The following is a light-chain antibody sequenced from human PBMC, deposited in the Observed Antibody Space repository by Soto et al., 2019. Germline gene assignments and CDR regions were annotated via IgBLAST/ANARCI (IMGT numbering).Light chain of an antibody. CDR3: AAWDDSLGGAV. V-gene: IGLV1-47*01. Sequence: QSVLTQPPSASGTPGQRVTISCSGSSSNIGSNYVYWYQQLPGTAPKLLIYRNNQRPSGVPDRFSGSKSGTSASLAISGLRSEDEADYYCAAWDDSLGGAVFGGGTQLTVL. CDR2: RNN. J-gene: IGLJ7*01. CDR1: SSNIGSNY.